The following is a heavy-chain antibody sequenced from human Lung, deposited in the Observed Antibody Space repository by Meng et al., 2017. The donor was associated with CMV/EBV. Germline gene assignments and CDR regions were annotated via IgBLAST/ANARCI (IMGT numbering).Heavy chain of an antibody. D-gene: IGHD5-12*01. J-gene: IGHJ3*02. CDR1: GFSLSTSGMR. CDR3: ARFQIGYVGAVEI. Sequence: GPXLVXPTQTLTLTCTFSGFSLSTSGMRVSWIRQPPGQALEWLARIDWDDDKFYNTSLKTRLTVSKDTSANQVVFTMTNMDPVDTATYYCARFQIGYVGAVEIWGPGTMVPVPS. CDR2: IDWDDDK. V-gene: IGHV2-70D*14.